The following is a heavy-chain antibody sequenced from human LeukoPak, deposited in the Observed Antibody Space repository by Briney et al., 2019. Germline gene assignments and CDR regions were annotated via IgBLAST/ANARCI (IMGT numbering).Heavy chain of an antibody. J-gene: IGHJ4*02. CDR1: GGSMTSFY. CDR3: ARGPTRYYFDY. D-gene: IGHD3-3*01. V-gene: IGHV4-59*01. Sequence: PSETLSLTCSVSGGSMTSFYWSWVRQSPGEGLEWIGYIYYSGSTAYNPSLKNRVTISVDTSKNQFSLNLTSVTAADTAFYYCARGPTRYYFDYWGQGTVVTVSS. CDR2: IYYSGST.